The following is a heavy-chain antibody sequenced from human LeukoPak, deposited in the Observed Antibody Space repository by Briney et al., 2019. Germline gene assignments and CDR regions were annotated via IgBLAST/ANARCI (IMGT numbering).Heavy chain of an antibody. D-gene: IGHD3-16*01. CDR2: IYPSGPDT. CDR3: AILDDYTGDC. CDR1: GYSFSTNW. Sequence: GESLKISCKGSGYSFSTNWIAWVRQMPGKGLEWMGIIYPSGPDTIYSPSFQGQVTISADKSISTAYLQWSSLKASDIAMYYCAILDDYTGDCWGQGTLVTVSS. V-gene: IGHV5-51*01. J-gene: IGHJ4*02.